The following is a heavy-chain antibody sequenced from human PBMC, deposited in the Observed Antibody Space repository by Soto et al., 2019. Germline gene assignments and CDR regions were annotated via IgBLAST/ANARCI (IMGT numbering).Heavy chain of an antibody. Sequence: QVQLQQWGAGLLKPSETLSLTCAVYSGSFSGYYWSWIRQSPGKGLEWIGEITHRGFTNYNPSLKSPVTMSADTSKNHFSLNLTSVTAADTAVYYCARFPFSTSSWSNPRYFDSWGQGTLVTFSS. CDR3: ARFPFSTSSWSNPRYFDS. CDR2: ITHRGFT. V-gene: IGHV4-34*01. CDR1: SGSFSGYY. J-gene: IGHJ4*02. D-gene: IGHD6-13*01.